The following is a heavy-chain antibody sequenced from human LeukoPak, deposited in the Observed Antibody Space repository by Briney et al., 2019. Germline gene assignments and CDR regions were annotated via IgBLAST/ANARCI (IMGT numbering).Heavy chain of an antibody. J-gene: IGHJ4*02. CDR3: ARSLSPYYDVTSAYWVWGY. CDR1: GEPFSGYY. Sequence: SETLSLTCAVSGEPFSGYYWSWLRQPPGKGLEWIGEINQSGDTNYNPSFESRVSMSVDASKKQFSLQVKSVTAADGAVYYCARSLSPYYDVTSAYWVWGYWGQGTLVSISS. D-gene: IGHD3-16*01. V-gene: IGHV4-34*01. CDR2: INQSGDT.